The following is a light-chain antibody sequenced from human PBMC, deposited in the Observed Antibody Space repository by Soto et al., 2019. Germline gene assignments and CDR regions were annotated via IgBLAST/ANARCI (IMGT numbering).Light chain of an antibody. Sequence: DIQMTPSPSSLSASVGDRVTITCRASQSISSYLNWYQQKPGKAPKLLIYAASSLQSGVPSRFSGSGSGTEFTLTISSLQPEDFATYYCQQSYSTPPLTVGGGTKVEIK. J-gene: IGKJ4*01. CDR3: QQSYSTPPLT. CDR2: AAS. CDR1: QSISSY. V-gene: IGKV1-39*01.